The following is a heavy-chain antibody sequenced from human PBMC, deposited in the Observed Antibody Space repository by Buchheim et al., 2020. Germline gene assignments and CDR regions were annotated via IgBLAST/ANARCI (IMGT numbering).Heavy chain of an antibody. CDR3: TRDFRKSGMDV. CDR1: GFPFSSYW. J-gene: IGHJ6*02. Sequence: EVQLVESGGGLVQPGGSLRLSCAASGFPFSSYWMHWVRQAPGKGLVWVSRIASDASSASYADSVKGRFIISRDNAKNTLYLQMNSLRIEDTAVYYCTRDFRKSGMDVWGQGTT. V-gene: IGHV3-74*01. CDR2: IASDASSA.